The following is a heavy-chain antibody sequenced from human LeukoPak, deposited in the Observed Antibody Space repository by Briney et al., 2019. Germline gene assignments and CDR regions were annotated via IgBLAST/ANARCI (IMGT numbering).Heavy chain of an antibody. V-gene: IGHV4-34*01. Sequence: PSETLSLTCAVYGGSFSGYYWSWIRQPPGKGLEWIGEINHSGSTNYNPSLKSRVTISVDTSKNQFSLKLSSVTAADTAVYYCASLADSGYDYGDFDYWGQGTLVTVSS. D-gene: IGHD5-12*01. CDR1: GGSFSGYY. J-gene: IGHJ4*02. CDR3: ASLADSGYDYGDFDY. CDR2: INHSGST.